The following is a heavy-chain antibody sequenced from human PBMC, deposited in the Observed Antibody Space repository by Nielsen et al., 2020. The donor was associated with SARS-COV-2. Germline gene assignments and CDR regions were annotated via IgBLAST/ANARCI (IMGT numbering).Heavy chain of an antibody. CDR3: ARSGYSYGYYYYYMDV. Sequence: SETLSLTCTVSGGSISSYYWSWIRQPPGKGLEWIGYIYYSGSTNYNPSLKSRVTISVDTSKNQFSLKLSSVTAADTAVYYCARSGYSYGYYYYYMDVWGKGTTVTVSS. D-gene: IGHD5-18*01. V-gene: IGHV4-59*01. CDR1: GGSISSYY. J-gene: IGHJ6*03. CDR2: IYYSGST.